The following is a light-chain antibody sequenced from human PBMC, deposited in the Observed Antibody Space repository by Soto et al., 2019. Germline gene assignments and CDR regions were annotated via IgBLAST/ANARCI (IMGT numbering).Light chain of an antibody. CDR3: QQYSTYSGT. Sequence: DIQMTQSPSTLSASVGDRVTITCRASQSINNWLAWYQQKPGKAPKLLVHKASTLQSGVPSRFSGSGSGTEFTLTISSLQPDDFATYYCQQYSTYSGTFGQGTKVEIK. V-gene: IGKV1-5*03. CDR1: QSINNW. CDR2: KAS. J-gene: IGKJ1*01.